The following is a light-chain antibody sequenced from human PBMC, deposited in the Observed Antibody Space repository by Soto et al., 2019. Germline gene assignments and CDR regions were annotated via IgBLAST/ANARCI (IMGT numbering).Light chain of an antibody. V-gene: IGKV3-11*01. CDR2: DAS. Sequence: EIVLTQSPATLSLSPGERATLSCRASQSVSSYLAWYQQKPGQAPRLLIYDASNRATGIPARFSGSESGTDFTLTISSLEPEDFAVYYCQQRSNGPPLFTFGPGTKVDIK. CDR1: QSVSSY. J-gene: IGKJ3*01. CDR3: QQRSNGPPLFT.